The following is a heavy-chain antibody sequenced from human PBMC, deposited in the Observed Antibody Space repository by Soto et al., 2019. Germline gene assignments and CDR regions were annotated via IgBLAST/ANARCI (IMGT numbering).Heavy chain of an antibody. Sequence: ASVKVSCKASGYTFTSYGISWVRQAPGQGLEWMGWISAYNGNTNYAQKLQGRVTMTTDTSTSTDYMELRSLRSDDTAVYYCARDPVAVAGLNWFDPWGQGTLVTVSS. CDR3: ARDPVAVAGLNWFDP. D-gene: IGHD6-19*01. V-gene: IGHV1-18*04. CDR2: ISAYNGNT. J-gene: IGHJ5*02. CDR1: GYTFTSYG.